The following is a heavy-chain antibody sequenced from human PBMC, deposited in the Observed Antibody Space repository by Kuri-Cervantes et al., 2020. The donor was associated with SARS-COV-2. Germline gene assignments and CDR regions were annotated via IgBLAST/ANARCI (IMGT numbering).Heavy chain of an antibody. CDR3: ARPLARGTGSSDAFDF. D-gene: IGHD3-10*01. J-gene: IGHJ3*01. CDR2: IHHSRTT. V-gene: IGHV4-39*01. Sequence: SETLSLTCTVSGGSISSTSYYWGWTRRPTGKGLEWIGTIHHSRTTYYNPSLESRVTISVDTSQNLFSLELTSVTAADTAVYYCARPLARGTGSSDAFDFWGQGTLVTVSS. CDR1: GGSISSTSYY.